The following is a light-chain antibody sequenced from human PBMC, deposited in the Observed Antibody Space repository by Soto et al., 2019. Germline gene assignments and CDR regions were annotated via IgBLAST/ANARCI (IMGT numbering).Light chain of an antibody. CDR1: QRVSSH. CDR2: DAS. V-gene: IGKV3D-15*01. Sequence: EIVLTQSPATLSLSPWERATLSCGASQRVSSHLAWYQQKPGQAPRLLLYDASNRATGIPARFSGSGSGTEFTLPISSLQSEDFAVYYCQQYNNWPPSTFGQGTRLEI. J-gene: IGKJ5*01. CDR3: QQYNNWPPST.